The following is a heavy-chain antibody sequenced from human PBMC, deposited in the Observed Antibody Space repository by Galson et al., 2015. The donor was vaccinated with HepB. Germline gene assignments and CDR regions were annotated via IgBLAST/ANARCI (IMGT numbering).Heavy chain of an antibody. D-gene: IGHD6-13*01. CDR1: GGTFSSYA. Sequence: SVKVSCKASGGTFSSYAISWVRQAPGQGLEWMGRIIPILGIANYAQKFQGRVTITADKSTSTAYMELSSLRSEDTAVYYCARDLGQQHTPRPRYYYYGMDVWGQGTTVTVSS. J-gene: IGHJ6*02. CDR3: ARDLGQQHTPRPRYYYYGMDV. V-gene: IGHV1-69*04. CDR2: IIPILGIA.